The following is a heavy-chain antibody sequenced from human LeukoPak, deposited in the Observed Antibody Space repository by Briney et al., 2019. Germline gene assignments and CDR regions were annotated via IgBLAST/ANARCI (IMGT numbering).Heavy chain of an antibody. D-gene: IGHD2-2*01. V-gene: IGHV4-39*01. CDR1: GGSISSSSYY. J-gene: IGHJ4*02. Sequence: SETLSLTCTVSGGSISSSSYYWGWIRQPPGKGLEWIGSIYYSGSTYYNPSLKSRVTISVDTSKNQFSLKLSSVTAADTAVYYCARGREYQLLFARFGSLNFDYWGQGTLVTVSS. CDR2: IYYSGST. CDR3: ARGREYQLLFARFGSLNFDY.